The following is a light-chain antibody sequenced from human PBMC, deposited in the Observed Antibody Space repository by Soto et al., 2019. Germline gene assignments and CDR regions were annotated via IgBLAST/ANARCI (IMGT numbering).Light chain of an antibody. CDR3: QQYGSFWT. V-gene: IGKV3-15*01. CDR2: GAS. Sequence: EIGMTQSPATLSVSPGERATLSCRASQSVSSNLAWYQQKPGQAPRLLIYGASTRATGIPARFSGSGSGTEFTLTISRLEPEDFAVYYCQQYGSFWTFGQGTKVDIK. CDR1: QSVSSN. J-gene: IGKJ1*01.